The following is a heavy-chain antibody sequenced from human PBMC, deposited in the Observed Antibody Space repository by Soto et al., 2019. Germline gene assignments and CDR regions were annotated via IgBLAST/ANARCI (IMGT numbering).Heavy chain of an antibody. CDR2: IYWDDDK. J-gene: IGHJ3*01. Sequence: QITLRESGPTLVKPTQTLTLTCTFSGFSLDASAVGVGWIRQPPGKALEWLALIYWDDDKRYNPSLKSRLTLTHDTSKNLVVLTMTNMDPVDTAKYYCAHSGLSESQHVAAAFDFWGQGTMVTVSS. CDR1: GFSLDASAVG. D-gene: IGHD2-2*01. CDR3: AHSGLSESQHVAAAFDF. V-gene: IGHV2-5*02.